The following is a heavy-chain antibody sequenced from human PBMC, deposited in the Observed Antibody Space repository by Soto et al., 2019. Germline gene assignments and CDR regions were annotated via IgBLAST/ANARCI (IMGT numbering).Heavy chain of an antibody. V-gene: IGHV3-11*01. CDR3: ARDYSPGAGSIAARLHDY. Sequence: GGSLRLSCAASGFTFSDYYMSWIRQAPGKGLEWVSYISSSGSTIYYADSVKGRFTISRDNAKNSLYLQMNSLRAEDTAVYYCARDYSPGAGSIAARLHDYWGQGTLVTVSS. CDR1: GFTFSDYY. D-gene: IGHD6-6*01. CDR2: ISSSGSTI. J-gene: IGHJ4*02.